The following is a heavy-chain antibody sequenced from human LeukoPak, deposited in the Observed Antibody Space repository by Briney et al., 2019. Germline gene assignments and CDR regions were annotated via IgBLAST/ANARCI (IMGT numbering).Heavy chain of an antibody. V-gene: IGHV3-30*04. CDR2: LAYDGTNK. Sequence: GGSLRLSCAASGFTFASYAMHWVRQPPGKGLEWVTLLAYDGTNKQYADSVKGRFTISRDNSQNTVDLQMDSLRAEDTAVYYCARGGPLGDTNRFDFWGQGILVTVSS. CDR3: ARGGPLGDTNRFDF. CDR1: GFTFASYA. D-gene: IGHD1-14*01. J-gene: IGHJ4*02.